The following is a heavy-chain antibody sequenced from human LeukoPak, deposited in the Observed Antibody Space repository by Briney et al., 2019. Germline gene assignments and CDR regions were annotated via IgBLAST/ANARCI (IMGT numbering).Heavy chain of an antibody. J-gene: IGHJ6*03. CDR1: GFTFSSYE. CDR2: ISSSDSTI. D-gene: IGHD1-1*01. CDR3: AREGTGRYYYYYYMDV. Sequence: GGSLRLSCAASGFTFSSYEMNWVRQAPGKGLEWVSCISSSDSTIYYADSVKGRFTISRDNAKNSPYLQMNSLRAEDTAVYYCAREGTGRYYYYYYMDVWGKGTTVTISS. V-gene: IGHV3-48*03.